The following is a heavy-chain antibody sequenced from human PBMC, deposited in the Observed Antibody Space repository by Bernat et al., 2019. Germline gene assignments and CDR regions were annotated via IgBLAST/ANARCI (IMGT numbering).Heavy chain of an antibody. CDR3: AFDNGPTDPGWFDP. D-gene: IGHD3-9*01. J-gene: IGHJ5*02. CDR2: LYSSGNT. Sequence: EVRLVETGGDLIQPGGSLKISCAVSGASVSNNYMSWARQAPGKGLEWVSVLYSSGNTHYADSVMGRFTISRDDSKNTLYLQMNSLRGEDTAVYFCAFDNGPTDPGWFDPWGQGTLVTVSS. V-gene: IGHV3-53*05. CDR1: GASVSNNY.